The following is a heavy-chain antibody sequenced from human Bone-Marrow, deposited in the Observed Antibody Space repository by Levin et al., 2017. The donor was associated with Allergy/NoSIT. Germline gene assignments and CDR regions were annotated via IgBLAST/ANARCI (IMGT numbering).Heavy chain of an antibody. D-gene: IGHD6-13*01. J-gene: IGHJ4*02. CDR2: ISWRSDNI. CDR1: GFSFDAYA. V-gene: IGHV3-9*01. Sequence: GGSLRLSCAATGFSFDAYAMHWVRQVPGKGLEWVAGISWRSDNINFADSVKGRFTISRDNAKKSLYLQMNSLRVEDTALYYCAKDISPAAAAGTGFDYWGQGTLVTVSS. CDR3: AKDISPAAAAGTGFDY.